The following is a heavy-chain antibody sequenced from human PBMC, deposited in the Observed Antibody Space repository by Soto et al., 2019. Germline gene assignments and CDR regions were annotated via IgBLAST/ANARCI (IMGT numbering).Heavy chain of an antibody. V-gene: IGHV3-23*01. D-gene: IGHD6-6*01. CDR1: GFTFSSYA. CDR3: AKDHSSSSGYYYGMDV. CDR2: ISGSGGST. Sequence: GVLRLSCAASGFTFSSYAMSWVRQAPGKGLEWVSAISGSGGSTYYADSVKGRFTISRDNSKNTLYLQMNSLRAEDTAVYYCAKDHSSSSGYYYGMDVWGQGTTVTVSS. J-gene: IGHJ6*02.